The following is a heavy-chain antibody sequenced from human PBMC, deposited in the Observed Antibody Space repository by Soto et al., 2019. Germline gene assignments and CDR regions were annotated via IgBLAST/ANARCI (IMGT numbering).Heavy chain of an antibody. CDR3: ARDPTGHFIEY. Sequence: QVQLVQSGAEVKKPGASVKVSCKTSGYTFTSYGVAWVRQAPGQGLEWMGWISGYNGNTNYAQKFQGRGTMTTDTSTSTAYMELRSLRSDDPAVYYCARDPTGHFIEYWGQGTLVTVSS. J-gene: IGHJ4*02. CDR1: GYTFTSYG. CDR2: ISGYNGNT. D-gene: IGHD1-1*01. V-gene: IGHV1-18*01.